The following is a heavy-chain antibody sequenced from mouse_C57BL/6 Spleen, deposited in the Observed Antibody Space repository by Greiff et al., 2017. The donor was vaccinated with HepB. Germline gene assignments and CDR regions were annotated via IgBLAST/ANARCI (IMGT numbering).Heavy chain of an antibody. D-gene: IGHD1-2*01. J-gene: IGHJ4*01. CDR2: ISNGGGST. CDR3: ARQNGTTAYAMDY. Sequence: EVKLEESGGGLVQPGGSLKLSCAASGFTFSDYYMYWVRQTPEKRLEWVAYISNGGGSTYYPDTVKGRFTISRDNAKNTLYLQMSRLKSEDTAMYYCARQNGTTAYAMDYWGQGTSVTVSS. V-gene: IGHV5-12*01. CDR1: GFTFSDYY.